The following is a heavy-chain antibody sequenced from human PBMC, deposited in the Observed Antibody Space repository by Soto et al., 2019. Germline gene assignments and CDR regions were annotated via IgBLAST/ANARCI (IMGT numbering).Heavy chain of an antibody. D-gene: IGHD3-3*01. J-gene: IGHJ6*02. V-gene: IGHV1-46*01. CDR2: INPSGGST. CDR3: GRATYDFWSGYPPGYGMDV. CDR1: GYTFTSYY. Sequence: GASVKVSCKASGYTFTSYYMHWVRQAPGQGLEWMGIINPSGGSTSYAQKFQGRVTMTRDTSTSTVYMELSSLRSEDTAVYYCGRATYDFWSGYPPGYGMDVWGQGTTVTGSS.